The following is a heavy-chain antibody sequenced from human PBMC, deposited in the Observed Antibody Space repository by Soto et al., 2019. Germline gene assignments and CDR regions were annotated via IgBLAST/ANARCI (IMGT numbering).Heavy chain of an antibody. D-gene: IGHD3-3*01. CDR3: ARQITIFGVVIIYWFDP. CDR1: GGSISSSSYY. J-gene: IGHJ5*02. V-gene: IGHV4-39*01. Sequence: PSETLSLTCTVSGGSISSSSYYWGWIRQPPGEGLEWIGSIYYSGSTYYNPSLKSRVTISVDTSKNQFSLKLSSVTAADTAVYYCARQITIFGVVIIYWFDPWGQGTLVTSPQ. CDR2: IYYSGST.